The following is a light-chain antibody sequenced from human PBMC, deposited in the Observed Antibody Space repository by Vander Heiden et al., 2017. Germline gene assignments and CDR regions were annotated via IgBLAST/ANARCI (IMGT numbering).Light chain of an antibody. V-gene: IGLV2-14*03. CDR1: SSDVGGYNY. Sequence: QSALTPPASVSGAPGQSITISCTGTSSDVGGYNYVSWYQQHPGRAPKLVIFDVSSRPSGVSARISGSKSGSTASLTISGLQLEDEADYYCTSYTSTSPRIFGTGTKVSVL. J-gene: IGLJ1*01. CDR2: DVS. CDR3: TSYTSTSPRI.